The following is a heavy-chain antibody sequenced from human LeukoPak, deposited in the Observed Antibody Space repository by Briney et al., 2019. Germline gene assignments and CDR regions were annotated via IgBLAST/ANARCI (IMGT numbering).Heavy chain of an antibody. CDR3: ARVLGFWSGYFDY. CDR2: VYYSGST. V-gene: IGHV4-59*01. CDR1: GGSISSYY. D-gene: IGHD3-3*01. Sequence: SETLSLTCTVSGGSISSYYWSWLRQPPGKGLEWIGYVYYSGSTNYNPSLKSRVTISVDTSKNQFSLKLSSVTAADTAVYYCARVLGFWSGYFDYWGQGTLVTVSS. J-gene: IGHJ4*02.